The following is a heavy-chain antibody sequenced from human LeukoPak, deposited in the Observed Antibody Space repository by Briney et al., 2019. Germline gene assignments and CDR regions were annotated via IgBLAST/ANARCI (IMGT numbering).Heavy chain of an antibody. CDR1: GGSISSYY. D-gene: IGHD3-22*01. V-gene: IGHV4-59*04. Sequence: KPSETLSLTCTVSGGSISSYYWSWIRQPPGKGLEWIGYIYYSGSTYYNPSLKSRVTISVDTSKNQFSLKLSSVTAADTAVYYCARHRADYYDSSGHRDAFDIWGQGTMVTVSS. CDR3: ARHRADYYDSSGHRDAFDI. J-gene: IGHJ3*02. CDR2: IYYSGST.